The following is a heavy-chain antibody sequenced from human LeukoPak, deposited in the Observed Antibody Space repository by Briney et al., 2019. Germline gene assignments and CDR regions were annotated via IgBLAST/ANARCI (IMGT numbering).Heavy chain of an antibody. Sequence: SSXXYXGWIRQXPXXXXEWIGSISYTGXITYYNPSLKSRVTXXXDTSKNQFSLKLSSVTAAETAVXXXXXXXXXXIAYWGXGTLXTVSS. CDR1: SSXXY. V-gene: IGHV4-39*01. CDR2: ISYTGXIT. CDR3: XXXXXXXIAY. J-gene: IGHJ4*02.